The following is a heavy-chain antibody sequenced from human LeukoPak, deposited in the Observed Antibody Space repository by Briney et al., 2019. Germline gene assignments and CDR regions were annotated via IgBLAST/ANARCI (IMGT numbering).Heavy chain of an antibody. CDR3: ARDITPGGYDFWSGYRAYYFDY. CDR1: GYTFTSYG. Sequence: ASVKVSCKASGYTFTSYGISWVRQAPGQGLEWMGWISTYNGNTNYAQKLQGRVTMTTDTSTSTAYMELRSLRSDDTAVYCCARDITPGGYDFWSGYRAYYFDYWGQGTLVTVSS. V-gene: IGHV1-18*01. CDR2: ISTYNGNT. J-gene: IGHJ4*02. D-gene: IGHD3-3*01.